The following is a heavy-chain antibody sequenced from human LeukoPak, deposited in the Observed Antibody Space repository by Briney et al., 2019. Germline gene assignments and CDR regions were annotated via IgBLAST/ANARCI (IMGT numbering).Heavy chain of an antibody. J-gene: IGHJ4*02. CDR3: AREPPPHSSFDY. CDR2: IYYSGST. Sequence: SETLSLTCTVSGGSISSYYWSWIRQPPGKGLEWIGYIYYSGSTNYNPSLKSRVTISVDTSKNQFSLKLSSVTAADTAVYYCAREPPPHSSFDYWGQGTLVTVSS. V-gene: IGHV4-59*01. D-gene: IGHD6-13*01. CDR1: GGSISSYY.